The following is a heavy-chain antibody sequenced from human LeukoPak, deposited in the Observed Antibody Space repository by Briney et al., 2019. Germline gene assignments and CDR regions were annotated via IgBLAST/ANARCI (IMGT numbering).Heavy chain of an antibody. CDR2: TYYRSQWYN. CDR3: ARGLAPDGKLGSDY. J-gene: IGHJ4*02. V-gene: IGHV6-1*01. Sequence: SQTLSLTCAISGDSVSSNSVAWNWIRQSPSRGLEWLGRTYYRSQWYNDYSVSVKSRITINPDTSKNQFSLQLNSVTPEDTAVYYCARGLAPDGKLGSDYWAQGTLVTVSS. CDR1: GDSVSSNSVA. D-gene: IGHD6-13*01.